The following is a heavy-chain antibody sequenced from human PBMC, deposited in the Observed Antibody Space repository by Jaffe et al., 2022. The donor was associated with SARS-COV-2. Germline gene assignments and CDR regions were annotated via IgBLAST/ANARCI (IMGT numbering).Heavy chain of an antibody. CDR1: GFTFGSYA. D-gene: IGHD3-10*01. CDR2: IGGSGVST. J-gene: IGHJ6*03. Sequence: EVQLVESGGGLVQPGGSLRLSCTASGFTFGSYAMSWVRQAPGKGLEWVSGIGGSGVSTFYADSVKGRFTISRDNSKNTVFVQINSLRAEDTAVYYCAKVLTGYYYYMDVWGKGTTVTVAS. CDR3: AKVLTGYYYYMDV. V-gene: IGHV3-23*04.